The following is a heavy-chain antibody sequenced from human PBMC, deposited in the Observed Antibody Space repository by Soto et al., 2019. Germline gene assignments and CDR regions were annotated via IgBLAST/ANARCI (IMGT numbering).Heavy chain of an antibody. V-gene: IGHV3-23*01. Sequence: GGHLRLSCAASGFTFSNYAMTWVRQAPGKGPEWISTVNNGGGGTYYADSVKGRFTISRDNSKNTLYLQVSSLRAVDTVVYYCAKERLGRGIDYWGQGILVTVSS. CDR2: VNNGGGGT. D-gene: IGHD3-10*01. CDR1: GFTFSNYA. CDR3: AKERLGRGIDY. J-gene: IGHJ4*02.